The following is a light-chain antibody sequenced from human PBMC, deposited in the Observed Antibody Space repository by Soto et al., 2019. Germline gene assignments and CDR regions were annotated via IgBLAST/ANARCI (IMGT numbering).Light chain of an antibody. Sequence: DIQMTQSPSSLSASVGDRVTITCRASQSVSNYLNWYQQKPGKAPTLLIYAASTLQSGVPSRISGSGSGTDFTLTISSLQPEDFATYYCLLDFSYFWAFGQGTKVDIK. J-gene: IGKJ1*01. CDR2: AAS. V-gene: IGKV1-39*02. CDR3: LLDFSYFWA. CDR1: QSVSNY.